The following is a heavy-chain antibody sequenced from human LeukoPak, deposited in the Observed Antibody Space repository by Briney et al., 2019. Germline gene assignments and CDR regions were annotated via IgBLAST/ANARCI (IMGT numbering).Heavy chain of an antibody. CDR2: IIPIFDTA. Sequence: ASVKVSCKASGGTFSSYAISWVRQAPGQGLEWMGGIIPIFDTANYAQKFQGRVTITTDESTSTAYMELSSLRSEDTAVYYCARGFTEGYYYYMDVWGRGTTVTVSS. CDR3: ARGFTEGYYYYMDV. CDR1: GGTFSSYA. V-gene: IGHV1-69*05. J-gene: IGHJ6*03. D-gene: IGHD2-8*02.